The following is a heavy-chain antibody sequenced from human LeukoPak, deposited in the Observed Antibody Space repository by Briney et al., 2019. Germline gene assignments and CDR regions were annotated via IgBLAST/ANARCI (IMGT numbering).Heavy chain of an antibody. CDR1: GFTFSSYG. J-gene: IGHJ4*02. V-gene: IGHV3-23*01. CDR3: AGAPDFILMYGFDY. D-gene: IGHD2-15*01. CDR2: ISGSGGST. Sequence: GGSLRLSCAASGFTFSSYGMSWVRQAPGKGLEWVSAISGSGGSTYYADSVKGRFTISRDNAKNTVYPQMNSLRAEDTAVYYCAGAPDFILMYGFDYWGQGALVTVSS.